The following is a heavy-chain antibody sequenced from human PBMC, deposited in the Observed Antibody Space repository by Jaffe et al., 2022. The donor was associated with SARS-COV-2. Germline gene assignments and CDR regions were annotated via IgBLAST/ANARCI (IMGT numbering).Heavy chain of an antibody. J-gene: IGHJ4*02. CDR2: ISSSSTAI. CDR1: GFTFSSYS. D-gene: IGHD1-26*01. V-gene: IGHV3-48*01. CDR3: ARDGGRYSGTYYNDY. Sequence: EVLLVDSGGDLVQPGGSLRLSCAASGFTFSSYSMNWVRQAPGKGLEWVAYISSSSTAIFYADSVRGRFTISRDNDKSSLYLHMNSLRGEDTAVYYCARDGGRYSGTYYNDYWGQGTLVTVSS.